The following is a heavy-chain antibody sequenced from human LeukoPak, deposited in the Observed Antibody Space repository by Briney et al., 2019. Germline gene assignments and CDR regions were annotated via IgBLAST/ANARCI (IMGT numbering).Heavy chain of an antibody. J-gene: IGHJ6*02. CDR3: ARGGYCSGGSCYWRYYYYYGMDV. CDR1: GGSISSYY. V-gene: IGHV4-34*01. D-gene: IGHD2-15*01. CDR2: INHSGST. Sequence: SETLSLTCTVSGGSISSYYWSWIRQPPGKGLEWIGEINHSGSTNYNPSLKSRVTISVDTSKNQFSLKLSSVTAADTAVYYCARGGYCSGGSCYWRYYYYYGMDVWGQGTTVTVSS.